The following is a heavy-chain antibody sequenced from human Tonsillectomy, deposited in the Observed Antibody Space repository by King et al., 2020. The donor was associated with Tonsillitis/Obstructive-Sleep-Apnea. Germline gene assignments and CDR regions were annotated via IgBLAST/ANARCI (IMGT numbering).Heavy chain of an antibody. CDR2: IFWDDDK. Sequence: NLKESGPTLVKPTQTLTLTCSFSGFSLSTSGVGVGWIRQPPGKALEWLALIFWDDDKRYSPSLKSRLTITKDTSKNQVVLSVTNMDPVDTATYYCAHRPPSGDWRSLWYFDSWGQGTLLTVSS. CDR1: GFSLSTSGVG. CDR3: AHRPPSGDWRSLWYFDS. D-gene: IGHD2-8*02. J-gene: IGHJ4*02. V-gene: IGHV2-5*02.